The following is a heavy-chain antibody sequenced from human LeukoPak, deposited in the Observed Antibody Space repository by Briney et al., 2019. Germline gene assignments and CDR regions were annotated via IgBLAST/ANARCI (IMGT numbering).Heavy chain of an antibody. CDR1: GGTFSSYA. D-gene: IGHD6-13*01. J-gene: IGHJ3*02. V-gene: IGHV1-18*01. Sequence: ASVKVPCKPSGGTFSSYAFSWVRQAPGLGRKWMGWISAYNDNTNYAQKVQGRVTMTTDTSTSTAYMELRSLRFDDTAVYYCARDQSVRLLQTSSTYFKHVFAIWGQGSMVTVSS. CDR2: ISAYNDNT. CDR3: ARDQSVRLLQTSSTYFKHVFAI.